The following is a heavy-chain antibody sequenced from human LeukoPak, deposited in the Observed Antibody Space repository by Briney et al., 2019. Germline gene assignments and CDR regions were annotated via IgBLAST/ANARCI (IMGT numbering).Heavy chain of an antibody. J-gene: IGHJ6*02. D-gene: IGHD6-13*01. Sequence: ASVKVSCKASGYTFTGYYMHWVRHAPGQGLEWMGWINPNSGGTNYAQKFQGRVTMTRDTSISTAYMELSRLRSDDTAVYYCARGGSSSWQEFFYYYYGMDVWGQGTTVTVSS. V-gene: IGHV1-2*02. CDR2: INPNSGGT. CDR3: ARGGSSSWQEFFYYYYGMDV. CDR1: GYTFTGYY.